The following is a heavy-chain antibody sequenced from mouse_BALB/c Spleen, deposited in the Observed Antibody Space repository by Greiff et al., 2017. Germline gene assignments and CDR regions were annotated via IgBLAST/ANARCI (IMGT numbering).Heavy chain of an antibody. CDR2: IWAGGST. D-gene: IGHD2-3*01. Sequence: VHLVESGPGLVAPSQSLSITCTVSGFSLTSYGVHWVRQPPGKGLEWLGVIWAGGSTNYNSALMSRLSISKDNSKSQVFFQMSSLQTDDTAMYYSARDGDGCYFDYWGQGTTLTVAS. CDR3: ARDGDGCYFDY. V-gene: IGHV2-9*02. CDR1: GFSLTSYG. J-gene: IGHJ2*01.